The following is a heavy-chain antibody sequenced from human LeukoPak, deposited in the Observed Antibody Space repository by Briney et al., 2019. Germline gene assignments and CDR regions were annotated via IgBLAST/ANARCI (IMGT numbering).Heavy chain of an antibody. J-gene: IGHJ4*02. CDR1: GDFISSSRYY. D-gene: IGHD3-16*01. V-gene: IGHV4-39*07. CDR3: ARDSFGGFDY. Sequence: PSETLSLTCIVSGDFISSSRYYWGWIRQPPGKGLEWIGSISYSGSTYYNPSLKSRVTISVDTSKNQFSLKLSSVTAADTAVYYCARDSFGGFDYWGQGTLVTVSS. CDR2: ISYSGST.